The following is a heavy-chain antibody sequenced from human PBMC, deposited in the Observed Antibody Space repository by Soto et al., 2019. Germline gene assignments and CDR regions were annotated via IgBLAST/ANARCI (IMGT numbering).Heavy chain of an antibody. J-gene: IGHJ6*03. CDR2: IWYDGSNK. V-gene: IGHV3-33*01. CDR1: GFTFSSYG. CDR3: ARDRSGGQQLVRPVSVMDV. Sequence: GGSLRLSCAASGFTFSSYGMHWVRQAPGKGLEWVAVIWYDGSNKYYADSVKGRFTISRDNSKNTLYLQMNSLRAEDTAVYYCARDRSGGQQLVRPVSVMDVWGKGTTVTVSS. D-gene: IGHD6-13*01.